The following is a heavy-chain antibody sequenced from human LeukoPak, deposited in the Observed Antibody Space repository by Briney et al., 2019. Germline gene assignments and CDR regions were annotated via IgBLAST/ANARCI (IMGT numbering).Heavy chain of an antibody. CDR1: GFTFSNAW. CDR2: ISGSGGST. J-gene: IGHJ4*02. V-gene: IGHV3-23*01. Sequence: GGSLRLSCAASGFTFSNAWMNWVRQAPGKGLERVSTISGSGGSTYYAASVRGRFAISRDNSKNTLYLQMNSLRVEDTAMYYCAKPDASTVTPYYFDYWGQGTLVTVSS. D-gene: IGHD4-17*01. CDR3: AKPDASTVTPYYFDY.